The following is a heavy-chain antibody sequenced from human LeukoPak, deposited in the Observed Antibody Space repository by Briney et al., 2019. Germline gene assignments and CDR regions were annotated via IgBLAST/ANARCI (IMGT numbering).Heavy chain of an antibody. CDR2: VFYNGAT. CDR3: ARQHDFWSGYYTYPNFDY. CDR1: GGSISSSIYY. J-gene: IGHJ4*02. V-gene: IGHV4-39*07. D-gene: IGHD3-3*01. Sequence: SETLSLTCIVSGGSISSSIYYWAWVRQPPGKGLEWIGTVFYNGATQYSPSLRSRVTISIDTSTNQFSLKLTSVTAADTALYYCARQHDFWSGYYTYPNFDYWGQGTLVTVSS.